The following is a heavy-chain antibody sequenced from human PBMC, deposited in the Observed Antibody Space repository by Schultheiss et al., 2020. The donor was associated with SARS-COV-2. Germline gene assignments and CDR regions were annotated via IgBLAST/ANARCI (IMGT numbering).Heavy chain of an antibody. CDR3: TTVGARSQYYFDY. CDR1: GFTFSSYG. V-gene: IGHV3-33*05. D-gene: IGHD3-10*01. Sequence: GGSLRLSCAATGFTFSSYGMHWVRQAPGKGLEWVAVISYDGSNKYYADSVKGRFPISRDNSKNTLYLQMNSLKTEDTAVYYCTTVGARSQYYFDYWGQGTLGTGSS. CDR2: ISYDGSNK. J-gene: IGHJ4*02.